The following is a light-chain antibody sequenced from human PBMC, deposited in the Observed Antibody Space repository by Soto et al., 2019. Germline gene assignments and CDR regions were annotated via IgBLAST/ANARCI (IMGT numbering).Light chain of an antibody. CDR1: QSVSSN. CDR2: GAS. Sequence: EIVMTQSPATLSVSPGERATLSCRASQSVSSNLAWYQQKPGQAPRLLIYGASTRATGIPARFSGSGSGTEFTLTISSLQSEDFATYYCQKYNSALRTFGQGTKVEIK. J-gene: IGKJ1*01. CDR3: QKYNSALRT. V-gene: IGKV3-15*01.